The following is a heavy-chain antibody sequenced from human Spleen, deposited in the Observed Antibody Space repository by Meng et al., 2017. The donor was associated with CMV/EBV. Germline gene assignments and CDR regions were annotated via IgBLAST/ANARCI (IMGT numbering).Heavy chain of an antibody. V-gene: IGHV1-2*02. Sequence: SGYTFTGYFIHCIRQAPGQGLEWMGYVSPKSGGTIYAQTFQGRVTMTRDTSINTVYVELSSLKTDDTAVYYCARDRLGNGGHWFDTWGQGTLVTVSS. J-gene: IGHJ5*02. CDR1: GYTFTGYF. CDR2: VSPKSGGT. D-gene: IGHD3-16*01. CDR3: ARDRLGNGGHWFDT.